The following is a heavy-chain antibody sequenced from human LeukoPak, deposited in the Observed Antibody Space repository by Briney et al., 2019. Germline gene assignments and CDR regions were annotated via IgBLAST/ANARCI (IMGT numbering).Heavy chain of an antibody. D-gene: IGHD3-10*01. Sequence: PGGSLRLSCAASGFTFSNAWMSWVRQAPGKGLEWVAVIWYDGSNKYYADSVKGRFTISRDNSKNTLYLQMNSLRAEDTAVYYCARDRLMVRGVIRSFSFDYWGQGTLVTVSS. V-gene: IGHV3-33*08. CDR3: ARDRLMVRGVIRSFSFDY. J-gene: IGHJ4*02. CDR2: IWYDGSNK. CDR1: GFTFSNAW.